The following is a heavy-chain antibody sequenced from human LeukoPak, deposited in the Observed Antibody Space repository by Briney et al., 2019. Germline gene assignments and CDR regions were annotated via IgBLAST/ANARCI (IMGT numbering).Heavy chain of an antibody. CDR2: INHSGST. J-gene: IGHJ6*02. CDR3: ATSSYRLYYYYGMDV. V-gene: IGHV4-34*01. D-gene: IGHD6-13*01. Sequence: SETLSLTCAVYGGSFSGYYWSWIRQPPGKGLEWIGEINHSGSTNYNPSLKSRVTISVDTSKNQFSLKLSSVTAADTAVYYCATSSYRLYYYYGMDVWGQGTTVTVSS. CDR1: GGSFSGYY.